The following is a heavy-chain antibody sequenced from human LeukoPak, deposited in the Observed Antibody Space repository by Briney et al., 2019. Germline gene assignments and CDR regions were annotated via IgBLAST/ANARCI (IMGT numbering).Heavy chain of an antibody. CDR2: IYPGDSDT. J-gene: IGHJ6*02. CDR1: GYSFTSYW. V-gene: IGHV5-51*01. Sequence: GESLKISCKGSGYSFTSYWIGWVRQMPGKGLEWMGIIYPGDSDTRYSPSFQGQVTISADKSISTAYLQWGSPKASDTAMYYCARDQVPAAMHEGSYYGMDVWGQGTTVTVSS. D-gene: IGHD2-2*01. CDR3: ARDQVPAAMHEGSYYGMDV.